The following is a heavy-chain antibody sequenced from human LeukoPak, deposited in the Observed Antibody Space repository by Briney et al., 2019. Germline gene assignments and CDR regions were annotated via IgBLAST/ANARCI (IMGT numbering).Heavy chain of an antibody. V-gene: IGHV3-21*01. J-gene: IGHJ4*02. Sequence: GGSLRLSCAASAFTFSSYSMNWVRQAPGKGLEWVSSISRSGTFLYYADSLKGRFTISRDNARNSLYLQMNSLRADDTAVYYCAREGGGYDSGYFYFDSWGQGTLVTVSS. D-gene: IGHD5-12*01. CDR2: ISRSGTFL. CDR3: AREGGGYDSGYFYFDS. CDR1: AFTFSSYS.